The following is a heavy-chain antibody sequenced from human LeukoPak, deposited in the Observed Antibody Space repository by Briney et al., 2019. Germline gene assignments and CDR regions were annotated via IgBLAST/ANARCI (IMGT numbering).Heavy chain of an antibody. CDR1: GYTFTSYA. CDR3: AREKGYSGSYTFDY. J-gene: IGHJ4*02. Sequence: ASVKVSCKASGYTFTSYAMHWVRQAPGQRLEWMGWINAGNGNTKYSQKFQGRVTITRDTSASTAYMELSSLRSEDTAVYYCAREKGYSGSYTFDYWGQGTLVTVSS. D-gene: IGHD1-26*01. CDR2: INAGNGNT. V-gene: IGHV1-3*01.